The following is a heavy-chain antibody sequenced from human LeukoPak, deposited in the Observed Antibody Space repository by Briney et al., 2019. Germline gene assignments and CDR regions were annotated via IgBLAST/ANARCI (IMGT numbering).Heavy chain of an antibody. CDR3: ATGYSSSWDVSNYYFDY. Sequence: ASVKVSCKVSGYSLTELSMHWVRQAPGKGLEWMGGFDPEDGETIYAQKFQGRVTMTEDTSTDTAYMELSSLRSEDTAVYYCATGYSSSWDVSNYYFDYWGQGNLVTVSS. CDR1: GYSLTELS. CDR2: FDPEDGET. J-gene: IGHJ4*02. V-gene: IGHV1-24*01. D-gene: IGHD6-13*01.